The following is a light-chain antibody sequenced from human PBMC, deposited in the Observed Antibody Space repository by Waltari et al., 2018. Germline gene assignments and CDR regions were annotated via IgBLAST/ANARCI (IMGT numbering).Light chain of an antibody. V-gene: IGLV1-40*01. CDR2: GNS. CDR1: RSNLGAASD. Sequence: QSVLTQPPAVSGAPGQRVTISCTGTRSNLGAASDVHWYQQLPGTAPKLLTYGNSNRPSGVPDRSSGSKAGTAASLAITGLQAEDEADYYCQSYDSSLSLVFGGGTKLTVL. CDR3: QSYDSSLSLV. J-gene: IGLJ2*01.